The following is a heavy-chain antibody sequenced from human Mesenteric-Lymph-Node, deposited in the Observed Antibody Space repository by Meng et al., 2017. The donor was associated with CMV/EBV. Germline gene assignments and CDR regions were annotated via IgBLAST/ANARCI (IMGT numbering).Heavy chain of an antibody. J-gene: IGHJ5*02. CDR2: IYHSGST. V-gene: IGHV4-38-2*02. Sequence: SETLSLTCTVSGYSISSGYYWGWIRQPPGMGLEWIGSIYHSGSTYYNPSLKSRVTISGDTSKHQFSLKLSSVTAADTAVYYCARSSITIFGVVIPFVPWGRGTLVTVSS. CDR3: ARSSITIFGVVIPFVP. D-gene: IGHD3-3*01. CDR1: GYSISSGYY.